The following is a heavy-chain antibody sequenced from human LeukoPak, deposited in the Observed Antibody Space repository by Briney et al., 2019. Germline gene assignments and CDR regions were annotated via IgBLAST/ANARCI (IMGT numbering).Heavy chain of an antibody. Sequence: PSETLSLTCSVSGDSMNSYFWSWIRQPPGKGLEWIGYISASESTNHNPSLQSRVTFGLDTSRKQFSLRLTSVTAADTAVYYCARSYASSGYYYARGDAPYYFDYWGQGTLVTVSS. J-gene: IGHJ4*02. CDR1: GDSMNSYF. CDR2: ISASEST. V-gene: IGHV4-4*09. CDR3: ARSYASSGYYYARGDAPYYFDY. D-gene: IGHD3-22*01.